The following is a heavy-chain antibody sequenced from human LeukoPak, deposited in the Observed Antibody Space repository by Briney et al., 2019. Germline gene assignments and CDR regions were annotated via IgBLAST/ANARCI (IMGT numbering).Heavy chain of an antibody. V-gene: IGHV3-23*01. CDR2: IPGSGGAT. Sequence: GGSLRLSCEASGFTFSSYAIRWVRQAPGTGLEWVSSIPGSGGATYYADSVRGRFSISRDSSKNTVYLQMNSLRDEDTAVYYCSKARPLESSRSYYFGMDVWGHGTTVTVSS. CDR1: GFTFSSYA. CDR3: SKARPLESSRSYYFGMDV. J-gene: IGHJ6*02. D-gene: IGHD3-22*01.